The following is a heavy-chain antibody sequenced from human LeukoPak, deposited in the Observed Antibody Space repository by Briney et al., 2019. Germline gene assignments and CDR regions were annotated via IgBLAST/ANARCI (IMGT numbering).Heavy chain of an antibody. D-gene: IGHD1-26*01. Sequence: SETLSLTCSVSGGSISTYYWSWIRQTPGKGLEWIGYVYSSGTTNYNPSLKGRVTISSDTSKNQFSLNLRSVNVADTAIYYCARHGGSLGYFDSWGQGTLVTVSS. CDR2: VYSSGTT. CDR3: ARHGGSLGYFDS. CDR1: GGSISTYY. V-gene: IGHV4-59*08. J-gene: IGHJ4*02.